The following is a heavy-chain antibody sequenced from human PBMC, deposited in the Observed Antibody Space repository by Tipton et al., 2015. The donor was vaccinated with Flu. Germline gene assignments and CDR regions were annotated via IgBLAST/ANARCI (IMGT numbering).Heavy chain of an antibody. CDR2: ISSSGSTI. CDR3: ARDYLGDHYDSSGSHAFDI. J-gene: IGHJ3*02. V-gene: IGHV3-11*01. D-gene: IGHD3-22*01. CDR1: GFTFSDYY. Sequence: SLRLSCAASGFTFSDYYMSWIRQAPGKGLEWVSYISSSGSTIYYADSVKGRFTISRDNAKNSLYLQMNSLRAEDTAVYYCARDYLGDHYDSSGSHAFDIWGQGTMVTVSS.